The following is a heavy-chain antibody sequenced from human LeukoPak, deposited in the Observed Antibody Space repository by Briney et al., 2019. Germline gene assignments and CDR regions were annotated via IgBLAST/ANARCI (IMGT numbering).Heavy chain of an antibody. CDR3: ARLLYLEDAFDI. D-gene: IGHD1-1*01. CDR2: IYTGGST. V-gene: IGHV4-4*09. J-gene: IGHJ3*02. CDR1: GGSISSYY. Sequence: SETLSLTCTVSGGSISSYYWSWIRQPPGKGLEWIGYIYTGGSTNYNPSLKSRVTISVDTSKNQFSLKLSSVTAADTAVYYCARLLYLEDAFDIWGQGTMVTVSS.